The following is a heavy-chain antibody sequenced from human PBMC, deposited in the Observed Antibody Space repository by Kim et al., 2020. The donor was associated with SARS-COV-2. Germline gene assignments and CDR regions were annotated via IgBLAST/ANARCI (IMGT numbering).Heavy chain of an antibody. V-gene: IGHV4-59*09. CDR3: ASGITIFGVFDY. Sequence: NYNPSLKGRVTISVDTSKNQFSLKLSSVTAADTAVYYCASGITIFGVFDYWGQGTLVTVSS. J-gene: IGHJ4*02. D-gene: IGHD3-3*01.